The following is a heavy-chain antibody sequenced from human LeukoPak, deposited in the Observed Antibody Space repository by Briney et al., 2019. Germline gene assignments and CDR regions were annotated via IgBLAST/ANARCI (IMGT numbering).Heavy chain of an antibody. CDR1: GASISSGSYH. Sequence: SETLSLTCTVFGASISSGSYHWGWIRQPPGKGLEWIGSIYYSESTYYNPSLKSRVTISVDTSKNQFSLNLSSVTAADTAVYYCARQKYYGSGSWSYGMDVWGQGTTVTVSS. V-gene: IGHV4-39*01. J-gene: IGHJ6*02. D-gene: IGHD3-10*01. CDR2: IYYSEST. CDR3: ARQKYYGSGSWSYGMDV.